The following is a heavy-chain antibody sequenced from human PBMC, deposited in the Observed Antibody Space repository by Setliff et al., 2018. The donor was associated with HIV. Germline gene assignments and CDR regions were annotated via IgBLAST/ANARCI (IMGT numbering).Heavy chain of an antibody. Sequence: ASVKVSCKASGYTFTSYYMHWVRQAPGQGLEWMGIINPSGGSTSYAQKFQGRVTMTRDTSTSTVYMELSSLRSEDTAVYYCARDAFDYTAYYYSYMDVWGQGTLVTVSS. D-gene: IGHD4-4*01. J-gene: IGHJ6*03. CDR1: GYTFTSYY. CDR2: INPSGGST. V-gene: IGHV1-46*01. CDR3: ARDAFDYTAYYYSYMDV.